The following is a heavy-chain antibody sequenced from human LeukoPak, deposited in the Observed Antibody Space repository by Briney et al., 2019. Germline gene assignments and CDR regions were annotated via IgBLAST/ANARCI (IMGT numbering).Heavy chain of an antibody. J-gene: IGHJ3*02. CDR3: ARAITMIVVAPDAFDI. D-gene: IGHD3-22*01. V-gene: IGHV6-1*01. Sequence: SQTLSLTCAISGDSVSSNSAAWNWIRQSPSRGLEWLGRTYYRSKWYNDYAASVKGRITINPDTSKSQFSLQLNSVTPEDTAVYYCARAITMIVVAPDAFDIWGQGTMVTVSS. CDR2: TYYRSKWYN. CDR1: GDSVSSNSAA.